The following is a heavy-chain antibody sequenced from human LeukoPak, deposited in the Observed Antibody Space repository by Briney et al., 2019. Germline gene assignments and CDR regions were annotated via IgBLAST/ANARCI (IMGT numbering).Heavy chain of an antibody. CDR1: GVTFSSYS. CDR3: ARKEGIAADFDY. J-gene: IGHJ4*02. Sequence: GGSLRLSCAASGVTFSSYSMNWVRQAPGKGLEWVSSISSSSSYIYYADSVKGRFTISRDNAKNSLYLQMNSLRAEDTAVYYCARKEGIAADFDYWGQGTLVTVSS. D-gene: IGHD6-13*01. V-gene: IGHV3-21*01. CDR2: ISSSSSYI.